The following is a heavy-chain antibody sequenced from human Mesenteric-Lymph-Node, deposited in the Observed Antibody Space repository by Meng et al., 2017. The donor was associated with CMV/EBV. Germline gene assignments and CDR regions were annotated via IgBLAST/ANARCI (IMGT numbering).Heavy chain of an antibody. J-gene: IGHJ3*02. CDR3: ARDYDFSDAFDI. Sequence: GGSLRLSCAASGFTFSSYSMNWVRQAPGKGLEWVSSISSSSSYIYYADSVKGRFTISRDSAKNSLYLQMNSLRAEDTAVYYCARDYDFSDAFDIWGQGTMVTVSS. D-gene: IGHD3-3*01. CDR1: GFTFSSYS. V-gene: IGHV3-21*01. CDR2: ISSSSSYI.